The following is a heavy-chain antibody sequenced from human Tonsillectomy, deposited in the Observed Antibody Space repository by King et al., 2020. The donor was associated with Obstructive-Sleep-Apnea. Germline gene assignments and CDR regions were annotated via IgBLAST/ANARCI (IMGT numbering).Heavy chain of an antibody. V-gene: IGHV1-58*01. CDR3: AAATSYYDFWSGSTNWFDP. Sequence: QLVEAGPEVKKPWTSVKVSCKASGFTFTRSAVQWVRQARGQRLEGIGWIVVGSGDTNYAQKFQEKVNITRDMSTSTAYMELSSLRSEDTAVYYCAAATSYYDFWSGSTNWFDPWGQGTLVTVSS. D-gene: IGHD3-3*01. CDR1: GFTFTRSA. CDR2: IVVGSGDT. J-gene: IGHJ5*02.